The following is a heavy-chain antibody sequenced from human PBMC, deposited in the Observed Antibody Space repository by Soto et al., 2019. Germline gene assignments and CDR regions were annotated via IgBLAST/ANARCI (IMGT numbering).Heavy chain of an antibody. D-gene: IGHD3-3*02. CDR2: INADGTTT. CDR1: GFTFSTYW. V-gene: IGHV3-74*01. Sequence: EVHLVESGGGLVQPGGSLRLSCAASGFTFSTYWMHWVRQAPGKGLVWVSRINADGTTTTYADSVKGRFTISRDNAKNTLYLQMNSLGAEDTAVYFCPTVATHSYNWVDPWGQGTLVTISS. J-gene: IGHJ5*02. CDR3: PTVATHSYNWVDP.